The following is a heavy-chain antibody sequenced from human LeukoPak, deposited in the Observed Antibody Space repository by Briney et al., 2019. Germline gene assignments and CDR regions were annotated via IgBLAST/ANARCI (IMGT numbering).Heavy chain of an antibody. Sequence: GGSLRLSCAASGFTFSSYSMNWVRQAPGKGLEWVSSISSSSSYIYYADSVKGRFTISRDNAKNSLYLQMNSLRAEDTAVYYCARGPYMPNPPESYCSSTSCYLHYYYGMDVWGQGTTVTVSS. J-gene: IGHJ6*02. CDR1: GFTFSSYS. V-gene: IGHV3-21*01. CDR3: ARGPYMPNPPESYCSSTSCYLHYYYGMDV. D-gene: IGHD2-2*01. CDR2: ISSSSSYI.